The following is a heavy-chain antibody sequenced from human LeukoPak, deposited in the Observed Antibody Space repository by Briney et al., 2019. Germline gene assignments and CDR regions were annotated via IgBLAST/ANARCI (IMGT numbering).Heavy chain of an antibody. CDR1: GFTFSSFW. J-gene: IGHJ5*02. CDR3: ARGRAGWKPYNWFDP. D-gene: IGHD4-23*01. V-gene: IGHV3-7*01. CDR2: IKQDGSEK. Sequence: GGSLRLSCAASGFTFSSFWMGWVRQAPGKGLEWVANIKQDGSEKYYVDSVKGRFTISRDNAKNSLYLQMNSLRAEDTAVYYCARGRAGWKPYNWFDPWGQGTLVTVSS.